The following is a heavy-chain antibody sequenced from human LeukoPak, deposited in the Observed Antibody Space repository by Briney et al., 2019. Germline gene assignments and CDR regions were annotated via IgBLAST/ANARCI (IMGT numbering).Heavy chain of an antibody. D-gene: IGHD1-26*01. CDR1: GYSFVLYG. CDR2: MNPNSGNT. Sequence: ASVKVSCKASGYSFVLYGISWVRQATGQGLEWMGWMNPNSGNTGYAQKFQGRVTITRNTSISTAYMELSSLRSEDTAVYYCARVWYSGSFPVDYWGQGTLVTVSS. J-gene: IGHJ4*02. V-gene: IGHV1-8*03. CDR3: ARVWYSGSFPVDY.